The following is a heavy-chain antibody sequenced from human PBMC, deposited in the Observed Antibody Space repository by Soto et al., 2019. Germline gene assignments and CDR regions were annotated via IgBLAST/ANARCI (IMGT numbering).Heavy chain of an antibody. Sequence: PSETLSLTCTVSGGSISSYYWSWIRQPPGKGLEWIGYIYYSGSANYNPSLKSRVTLSVDTSRNQFSLKLSSVTAADTAVYFCARGYDSSLGDYYGLDVWGQGTTVTVSS. J-gene: IGHJ6*01. CDR1: GGSISSYY. CDR2: IYYSGSA. V-gene: IGHV4-59*01. CDR3: ARGYDSSLGDYYGLDV. D-gene: IGHD3-22*01.